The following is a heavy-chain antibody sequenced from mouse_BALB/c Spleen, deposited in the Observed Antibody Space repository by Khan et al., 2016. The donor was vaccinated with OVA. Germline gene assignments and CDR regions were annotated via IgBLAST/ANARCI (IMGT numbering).Heavy chain of an antibody. V-gene: IGHV5-17*02. CDR3: ARGGIYAGYFMDY. D-gene: IGHD2-3*01. J-gene: IGHJ4*01. CDR1: GFTFSSFG. Sequence: EVQLVESGGGLVQPGGSRKLSCSASGFTFSSFGMHWVHQAPEKGLEWVAYISSGSSTIYYADTVKGRFTISRDNHKNTLFLQMTSLRSEDTAMYYCARGGIYAGYFMDYWGQGTSVTVSS. CDR2: ISSGSSTI.